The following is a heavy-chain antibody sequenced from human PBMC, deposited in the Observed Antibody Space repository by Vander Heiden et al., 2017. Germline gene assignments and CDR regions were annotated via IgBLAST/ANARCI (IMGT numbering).Heavy chain of an antibody. CDR3: ARAGSDIAVAGPFDF. CDR1: RLTFTTFV. Sequence: QVQLVESGRGVVQTVRSLRLSCAASRLTFTTFVLHLVPQAPGTALVWLAIIRYDGNTKDDANSVKGRFTISRDNSKNTLYLEMSSLRGEDTAIYYCARAGSDIAVAGPFDFWGQGTLVTVSS. V-gene: IGHV3-33*01. D-gene: IGHD6-19*01. CDR2: IRYDGNTK. J-gene: IGHJ4*02.